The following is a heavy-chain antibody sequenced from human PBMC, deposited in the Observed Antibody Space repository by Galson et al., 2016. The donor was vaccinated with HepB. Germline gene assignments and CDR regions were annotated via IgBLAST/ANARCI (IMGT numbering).Heavy chain of an antibody. V-gene: IGHV4-34*01. CDR3: ARGPVVAPRQKKSQLDY. CDR2: INHYGNT. D-gene: IGHD2-21*01. Sequence: SETLSLTCAVYGGSFSGYYWNWIRQAPGKGLEWIGEINHYGNTNYNPSLKTRVSISIDMSKNQFSLRLRSVTAADTAVYYCARGPVVAPRQKKSQLDYWGQGTLVAVAS. J-gene: IGHJ4*02. CDR1: GGSFSGYY.